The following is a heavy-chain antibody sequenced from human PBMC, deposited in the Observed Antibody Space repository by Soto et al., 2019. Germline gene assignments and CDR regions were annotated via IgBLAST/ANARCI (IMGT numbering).Heavy chain of an antibody. Sequence: QVQLQESGPGLVTPSGTLSLTCAVSGGSLISSRWWNWVRQPPGKGLEWIGDIYQSGSTDYNPSLKSRVTISVDKFKNQFSLTLNSVTAADTAVYYCASRDPYGDYAHAFDIWGLGTVVTVSS. CDR3: ASRDPYGDYAHAFDI. D-gene: IGHD4-17*01. J-gene: IGHJ3*02. CDR1: GGSLISSRW. CDR2: IYQSGST. V-gene: IGHV4-4*02.